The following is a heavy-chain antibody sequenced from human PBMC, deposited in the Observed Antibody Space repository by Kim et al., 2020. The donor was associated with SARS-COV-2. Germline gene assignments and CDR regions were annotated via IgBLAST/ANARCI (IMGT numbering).Heavy chain of an antibody. V-gene: IGHV4-31*03. D-gene: IGHD3-10*01. CDR1: GASIRSPTYT. CDR3: ASGYKRLFWFGNTLAPNYFRS. CDR2: IYYGGST. Sequence: SETLSLTCTVSGASIRSPTYTWNWIRLHPGKGLEWIAYIYYGGSTHYNPSLESRVTISIDTSNNQFSLKLTSVTAADTAVYFCASGYKRLFWFGNTLAPNYFRSWGQGNLVTVSS. J-gene: IGHJ5*02.